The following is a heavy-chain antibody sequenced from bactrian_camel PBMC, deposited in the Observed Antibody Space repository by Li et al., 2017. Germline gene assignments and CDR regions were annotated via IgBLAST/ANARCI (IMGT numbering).Heavy chain of an antibody. V-gene: IGHV3S53*01. CDR1: GYKSYY. Sequence: HVQLVESGGGSVQAGGSLKLSCVVSGYKSYYMAWFRQAPGNEREAVAFIDTSGGTNYAYSVAGRFTISRDNANNTLYLEMNTLKPEDTATYHCAADGVVTCVPVALEVIRKTTYFGQGTQVTVS. D-gene: IGHD5*01. J-gene: IGHJ4*01. CDR2: IDTSGGT.